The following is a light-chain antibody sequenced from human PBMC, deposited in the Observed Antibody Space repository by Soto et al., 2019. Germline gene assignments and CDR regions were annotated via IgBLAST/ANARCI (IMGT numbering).Light chain of an antibody. CDR2: DVS. V-gene: IGLV2-14*03. Sequence: HSVLTQPASVSGSPGQSITISCTGTSSDVGSYNYVSWYQQHPGKAPKLMIYDVSNRPSGVSDRFSGSKSGNTASLTISGLQAEDEADYYCTSYITAGTYVFGTGTQLTVL. J-gene: IGLJ1*01. CDR1: SSDVGSYNY. CDR3: TSYITAGTYV.